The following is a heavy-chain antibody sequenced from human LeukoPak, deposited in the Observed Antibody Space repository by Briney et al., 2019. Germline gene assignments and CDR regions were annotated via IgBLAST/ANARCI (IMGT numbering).Heavy chain of an antibody. Sequence: GGSLRLSCAASGFTLSSYAMTWVRQAPGRGLEWVSSVDGGGGGTYYADSVKGQFAISRDNSKNTLYLQMNSLRAEDTAVYFCAKDRARGGTTDFDYWGQGTLVTVSS. CDR3: AKDRARGGTTDFDY. CDR2: VDGGGGGT. J-gene: IGHJ4*02. V-gene: IGHV3-23*01. D-gene: IGHD1-7*01. CDR1: GFTLSSYA.